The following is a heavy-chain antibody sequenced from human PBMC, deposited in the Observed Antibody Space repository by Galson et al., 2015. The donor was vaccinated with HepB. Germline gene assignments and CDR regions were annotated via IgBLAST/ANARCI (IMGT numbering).Heavy chain of an antibody. Sequence: SLRLSCAVSGFTFSRHAFHWVRQAPGRGLEWVALISSDYTSKFYADSVMGRLTISRDNSMDTVYLQMNSLRDEDPAVYYCASACDGAGSFYNMLGYWGQGTMVTVSS. CDR1: GFTFSRHA. D-gene: IGHD3-10*01. V-gene: IGHV3-30*07. CDR3: ASACDGAGSFYNMLGY. CDR2: ISSDYTSK. J-gene: IGHJ4*02.